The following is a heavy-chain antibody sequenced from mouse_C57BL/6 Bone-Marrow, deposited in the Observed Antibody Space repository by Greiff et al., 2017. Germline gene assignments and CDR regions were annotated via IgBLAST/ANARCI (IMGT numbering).Heavy chain of an antibody. V-gene: IGHV1-54*01. Sequence: VHLVESGAELVRPGTSVKLSCKASGYAFTNYLIEWVKQRPGQGLEWIGEINPGSGGTNYNEKFKGKATVTADKSFSTDYMQLSSLTSEDSAVDLCAGYCYGSSGVWGTGTTVTVSS. CDR2: INPGSGGT. J-gene: IGHJ1*03. CDR3: AGYCYGSSGV. CDR1: GYAFTNYL. D-gene: IGHD1-1*01.